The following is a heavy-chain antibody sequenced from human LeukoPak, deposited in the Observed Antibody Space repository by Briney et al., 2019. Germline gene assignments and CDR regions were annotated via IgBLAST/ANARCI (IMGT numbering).Heavy chain of an antibody. CDR1: GFTFSNYW. V-gene: IGHV3-7*03. J-gene: IGHJ4*02. Sequence: GGSLRLSCAASGFTFSNYWMSWVRQAPGKGLEWVANIKHDGRDKHYVDSVKGRFTIARDSAKNSLNLQMNSLRAEDTAVYYCARGGTYDISTGYIFDYWGQGTLVTVSS. CDR3: ARGGTYDISTGYIFDY. D-gene: IGHD3-9*01. CDR2: IKHDGRDK.